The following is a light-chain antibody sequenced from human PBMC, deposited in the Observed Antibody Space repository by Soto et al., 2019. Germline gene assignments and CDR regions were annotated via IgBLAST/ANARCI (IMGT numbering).Light chain of an antibody. Sequence: EIVLTQSPATLSLYPGERAALSCRASQDVGNYLVWYQQKPGQAPRLLIYDASKRATGIPDRFSGSGSGTDFTLTISSLDPEDFAVYYCQQRSSWPRAFGGGTKVEIK. J-gene: IGKJ4*01. CDR2: DAS. CDR3: QQRSSWPRA. CDR1: QDVGNY. V-gene: IGKV3-11*01.